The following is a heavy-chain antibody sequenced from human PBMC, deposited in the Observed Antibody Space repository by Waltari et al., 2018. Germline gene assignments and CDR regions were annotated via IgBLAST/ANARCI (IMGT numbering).Heavy chain of an antibody. CDR2: INHSGSH. V-gene: IGHV4-34*01. Sequence: QVQLQQWGAGLLKPSETLSLTCAVYGGSFSGYYWSWIRQPPGKGLEWIGEINHSGSHNSNPSLKSRVTLSVDTSKNQFSLKLSSVTAADTAVYYCARGRAPPYYFDYWGQGTLVTVSS. CDR1: GGSFSGYY. J-gene: IGHJ4*02. CDR3: ARGRAPPYYFDY.